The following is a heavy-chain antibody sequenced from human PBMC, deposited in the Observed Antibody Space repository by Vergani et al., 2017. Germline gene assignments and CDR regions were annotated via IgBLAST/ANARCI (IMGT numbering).Heavy chain of an antibody. CDR3: ARGELVPYYYYYGMDV. CDR1: GGSFSGYF. Sequence: QVPLQQWGAGLLKPSETLSLTCAVYGGSFSGYFWSWLRQPPGKGLEWIGEVNHSGSTIYNPSLKRRVTISVDTSKNQFSLKLSAVTAADTAVYYCARGELVPYYYYYGMDVWGQGTTVTVSS. J-gene: IGHJ6*02. D-gene: IGHD6-13*01. V-gene: IGHV4-34*01. CDR2: VNHSGST.